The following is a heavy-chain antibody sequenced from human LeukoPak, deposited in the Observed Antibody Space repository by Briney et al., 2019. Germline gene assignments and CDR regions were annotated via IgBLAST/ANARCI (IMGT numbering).Heavy chain of an antibody. CDR3: AREYYYDSSGYHHDAFGI. D-gene: IGHD3-22*01. V-gene: IGHV4-30-4*01. CDR2: IYYSGST. J-gene: IGHJ3*02. CDR1: GGSLSSGDYY. Sequence: SETLSLTCTVSGGSLSSGDYYCRWIRQPPGKGLEWLGYIYYSGSTYYNPSLKSRVTISVDTSKNQFSLKLSSVTAADTAVYYCAREYYYDSSGYHHDAFGIWGQGTMVTVSS.